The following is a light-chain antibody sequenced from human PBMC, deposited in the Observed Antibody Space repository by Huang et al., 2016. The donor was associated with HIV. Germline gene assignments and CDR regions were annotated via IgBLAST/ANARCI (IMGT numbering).Light chain of an antibody. Sequence: DIQLTQSPSAMAASVGDRVTITCRATQDIYNYLAWFQQQPGKAPKRLIYGASSLHTGVPSRFSGSGSETEFTLTINNLQPEDSATYFCLQHKNFHAPTFGQGTKVEIK. CDR1: QDIYNY. CDR3: LQHKNFHAPT. J-gene: IGKJ1*01. V-gene: IGKV1-17*03. CDR2: GAS.